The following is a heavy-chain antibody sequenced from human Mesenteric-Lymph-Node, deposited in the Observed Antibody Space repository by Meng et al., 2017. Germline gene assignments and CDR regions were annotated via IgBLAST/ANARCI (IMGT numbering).Heavy chain of an antibody. J-gene: IGHJ4*02. CDR1: GYTLTELS. D-gene: IGHD3-22*01. CDR3: ATDQYYYDSSSTWTYHFDS. Sequence: SVKVSCKVSGYTLTELSMHWVRQAPGKGLEWMGGFDPEDGETIYAQKFQGRVTMTEDTSTDTAYMELSSLISEDTAVYYCATDQYYYDSSSTWTYHFDSWGQGTLVTVSS. V-gene: IGHV1-24*01. CDR2: FDPEDGET.